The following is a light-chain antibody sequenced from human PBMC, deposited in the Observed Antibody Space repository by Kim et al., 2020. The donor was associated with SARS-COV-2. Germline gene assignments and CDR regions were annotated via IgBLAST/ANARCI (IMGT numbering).Light chain of an antibody. CDR2: DTN. Sequence: QSVLTQPPSVSATPGQKVTISCSGSSSDIGSNYVSWYRQLPGTTPKLLIYDTNKRPSGIPDRFSGSKSGTSATLGITGLQTGDEADYYCATWDSTLSGMLFGGGTQLTVL. J-gene: IGLJ2*01. CDR3: ATWDSTLSGML. CDR1: SSDIGSNY. V-gene: IGLV1-51*01.